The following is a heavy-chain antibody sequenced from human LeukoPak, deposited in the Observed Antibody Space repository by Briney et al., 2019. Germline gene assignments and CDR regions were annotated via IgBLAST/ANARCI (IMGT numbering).Heavy chain of an antibody. CDR3: ATFGAPPLRYYYYYGMDV. CDR1: GYTLTELS. Sequence: ASVKVSCKVSGYTLTELSMHWVRQAPGKGLEWMGGFDPEDGETIYAQKFHGRVTMTEDTSTDTAYMELSSLRSEDTAVYYCATFGAPPLRYYYYYGMDVWGQGTTVTVSS. J-gene: IGHJ6*02. CDR2: FDPEDGET. V-gene: IGHV1-24*01. D-gene: IGHD3-3*01.